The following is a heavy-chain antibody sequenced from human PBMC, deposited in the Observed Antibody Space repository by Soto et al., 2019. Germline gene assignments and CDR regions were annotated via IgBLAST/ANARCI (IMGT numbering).Heavy chain of an antibody. J-gene: IGHJ4*02. CDR1: GFSLRTTGVA. CDR2: TYWDGDS. Sequence: QITLKESGPTLVKPTQTLTLTCTFSGFSLRTTGVAVGWIRQPPGKALEWLALTYWDGDSRYSPSLQGRVTATKDTSRDQVVLTLTNMDPVDTATYYCVNRKFSRYGQLCFDYWGQGILVTVSS. CDR3: VNRKFSRYGQLCFDY. V-gene: IGHV2-5*02. D-gene: IGHD2-21*01.